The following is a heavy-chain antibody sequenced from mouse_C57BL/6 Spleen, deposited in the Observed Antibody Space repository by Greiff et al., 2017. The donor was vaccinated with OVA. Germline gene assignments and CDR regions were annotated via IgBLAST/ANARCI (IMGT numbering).Heavy chain of an antibody. J-gene: IGHJ1*03. Sequence: VQLQQSGAELARPGASVKLSCKASGYTFTSYGISWVKQRTGQGLEWIGEIYPRSGNTYYNEKFKGKATLTADKSSSTAYMELRSLTSEDSAVYFCASLVTTFVCGRFAVWCTGTTVTVSS. CDR2: IYPRSGNT. V-gene: IGHV1-81*01. CDR1: GYTFTSYG. D-gene: IGHD2-3*01. CDR3: ASLVTTFVCGRFAV.